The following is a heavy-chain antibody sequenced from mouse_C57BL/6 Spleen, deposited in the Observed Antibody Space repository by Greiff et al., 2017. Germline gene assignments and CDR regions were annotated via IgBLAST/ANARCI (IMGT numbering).Heavy chain of an antibody. D-gene: IGHD2-4*01. CDR3: ARDLGDYDRPPCYYAMDY. J-gene: IGHJ4*01. CDR1: GFTFSSYA. V-gene: IGHV5-4*01. CDR2: ISDGGSYT. Sequence: EVKLVESGGGLVKPGGSLKLSCAASGFTFSSYAMSWVRQTPEKRLEWVATISDGGSYTYYPDNVKGRFTISRDNAKNNLYLQMSHLKSEDTAMYYCARDLGDYDRPPCYYAMDYWGQGTSVTVSS.